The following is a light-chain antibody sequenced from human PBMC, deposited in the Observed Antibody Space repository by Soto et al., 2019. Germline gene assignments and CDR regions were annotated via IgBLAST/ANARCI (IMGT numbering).Light chain of an antibody. J-gene: IGKJ1*01. CDR1: QSISNY. Sequence: EIVLTQSPATLSLSPGERATLSCMASQSISNYLAWYQQKPGQAPRLLIYDASDRATGIPARFSGSGSGTDFTLTISSLEPEDFAVYYCQHRSNWPGTFGQGTKVEIK. CDR3: QHRSNWPGT. CDR2: DAS. V-gene: IGKV3-11*01.